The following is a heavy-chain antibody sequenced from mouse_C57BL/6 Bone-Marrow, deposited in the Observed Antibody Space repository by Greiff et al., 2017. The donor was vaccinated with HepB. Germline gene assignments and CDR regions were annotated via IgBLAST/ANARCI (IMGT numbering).Heavy chain of an antibody. D-gene: IGHD3-2*02. V-gene: IGHV1-63*01. J-gene: IGHJ1*03. CDR3: ARQLRLYWYFDV. Sequence: VQRVESGAELVRPGTSVKMSCKASGYTFTNYWIGWAKQRPGHGLEWIGDIYPGGGYTNYNEKFKGKATLTADKSSSTAYMQFSSLTSEDSAIYYCARQLRLYWYFDVWGTGTTVTVSS. CDR2: IYPGGGYT. CDR1: GYTFTNYW.